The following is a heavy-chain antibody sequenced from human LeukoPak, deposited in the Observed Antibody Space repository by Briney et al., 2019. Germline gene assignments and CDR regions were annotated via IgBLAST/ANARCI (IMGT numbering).Heavy chain of an antibody. D-gene: IGHD3-10*01. J-gene: IGHJ3*02. Sequence: GGSLRLSCAASGFTFSNHWMHWVRQAPGKGLMWVSRINADGSNTRYADSVKGRFTISRDNAKDTLYLQMNSLRAEDTAVYYCTREVLNAFDSWGQGTLVTVSS. CDR1: GFTFSNHW. V-gene: IGHV3-74*01. CDR3: TREVLNAFDS. CDR2: INADGSNT.